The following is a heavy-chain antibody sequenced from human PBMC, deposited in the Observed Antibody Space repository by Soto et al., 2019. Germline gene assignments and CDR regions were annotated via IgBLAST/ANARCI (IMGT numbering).Heavy chain of an antibody. D-gene: IGHD2-2*01. CDR2: IYDTGST. V-gene: IGHV4-59*11. CDR3: ARYYCNSDTCYFFGY. J-gene: IGHJ4*02. CDR1: GGSISSHY. Sequence: SETLSLTCTVSGGSISSHYWSWIRQTPGKGLEWIGYIYDTGSTNYNPSLKSRVSFSVDTSKNQFSLKLSSVTAADTAVYYCARYYCNSDTCYFFGYWDQGTLVTVSS.